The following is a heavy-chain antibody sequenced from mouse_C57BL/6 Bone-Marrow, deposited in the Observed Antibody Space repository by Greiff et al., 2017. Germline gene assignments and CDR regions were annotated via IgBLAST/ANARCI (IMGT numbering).Heavy chain of an antibody. J-gene: IGHJ3*01. V-gene: IGHV5-9*01. Sequence: EVKLVESGGGLVKPGGSLKLSCAASGFTFSSYTMSWVRQTPEKRLEWVATISGGGGNTYYPDSVKGRFTISRDNAKNTLYLQMSSLRSEDTALYYCARHAPSYDYDAFLFAYWGQGTLVTVSA. D-gene: IGHD2-4*01. CDR1: GFTFSSYT. CDR3: ARHAPSYDYDAFLFAY. CDR2: ISGGGGNT.